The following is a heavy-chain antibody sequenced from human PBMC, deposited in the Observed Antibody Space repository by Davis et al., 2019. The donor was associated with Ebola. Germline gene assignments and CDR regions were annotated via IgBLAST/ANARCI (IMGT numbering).Heavy chain of an antibody. Sequence: MPSETLSLTCTVSGGSISRSYWSWIRQPPGKGLELIGYIYYSGSTSYNPSLKSRVTISLDTSENQFSLKLSSVTAADTAVYYCASLRFWSGYYTDNWFDPWGQGTLVTVSS. CDR1: GGSISRSY. J-gene: IGHJ5*02. V-gene: IGHV4-59*01. D-gene: IGHD3-3*01. CDR2: IYYSGST. CDR3: ASLRFWSGYYTDNWFDP.